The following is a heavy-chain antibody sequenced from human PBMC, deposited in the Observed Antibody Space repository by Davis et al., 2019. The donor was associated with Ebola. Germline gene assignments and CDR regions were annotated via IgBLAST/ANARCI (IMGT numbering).Heavy chain of an antibody. V-gene: IGHV5-51*01. CDR1: GYTFCNYW. J-gene: IGHJ4*02. D-gene: IGHD1-26*01. Sequence: GGSLRLSCQGTGYTFCNYWIVWVRQMPGKGLEWMGVIYPGDSDIRYSPSFQGQVIISADKYISTAYLQWSSLKASDTAIYYCARQGGGSGRLTSFDYWGQGTLVTVSS. CDR2: IYPGDSDI. CDR3: ARQGGGSGRLTSFDY.